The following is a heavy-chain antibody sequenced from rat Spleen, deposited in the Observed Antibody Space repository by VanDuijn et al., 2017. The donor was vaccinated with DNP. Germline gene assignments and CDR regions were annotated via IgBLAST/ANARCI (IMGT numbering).Heavy chain of an antibody. J-gene: IGHJ2*01. CDR2: ISYEGSRT. V-gene: IGHV5-22*01. CDR3: ARGGRSYFDY. Sequence: EVQLVESGGGLVQPGRSLKLSCAASGFTFSDYYMAWVRQAPKKGLEWVAYISYEGSRTYYRDSVKGRFTISRDNAKSTLYLQMNSLRSEDTATYYCARGGRSYFDYWGQGVMVTVSS. CDR1: GFTFSDYY. D-gene: IGHD1-11*01.